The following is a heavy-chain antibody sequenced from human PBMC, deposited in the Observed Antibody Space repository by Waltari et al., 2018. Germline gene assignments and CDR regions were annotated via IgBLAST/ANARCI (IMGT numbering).Heavy chain of an antibody. D-gene: IGHD1-1*01. V-gene: IGHV3-21*01. J-gene: IGHJ4*02. CDR3: AKVPGTSQLYYLDN. Sequence: EVLLMESGGGLVKPGGSLRLSCAVSGFMFNTYDMHWVRQAPGKGLEWVSMITRSASFIYYANSVKGRFTISRDNSKNTLYLQMNSLRPEDTAVYYCAKVPGTSQLYYLDNWGQGTLVTVSS. CDR2: ITRSASFI. CDR1: GFMFNTYD.